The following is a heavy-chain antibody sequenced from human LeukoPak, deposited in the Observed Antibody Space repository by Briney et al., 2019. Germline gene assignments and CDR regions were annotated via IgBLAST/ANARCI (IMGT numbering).Heavy chain of an antibody. CDR1: GFTFSSYA. J-gene: IGHJ4*02. D-gene: IGHD6-19*01. Sequence: PGGSLRLSCAASGFTFSSYAMSWVRQAPGKGLEWVSAISGSGGSTYYADSVKGRFTISRDNSKNTLYLQMNSLRAEGTAVYYCAKAYSSGWYRGTHFDYWGQGTLVTVSS. V-gene: IGHV3-23*01. CDR2: ISGSGGST. CDR3: AKAYSSGWYRGTHFDY.